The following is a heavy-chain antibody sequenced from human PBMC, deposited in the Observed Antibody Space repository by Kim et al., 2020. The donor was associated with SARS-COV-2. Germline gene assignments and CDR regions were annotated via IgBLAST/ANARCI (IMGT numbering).Heavy chain of an antibody. CDR3: AKKFYYGSGTFSPAPFDY. V-gene: IGHV7-4-1*02. J-gene: IGHJ4*02. CDR1: GYTFTSYS. Sequence: ASVKVSCKTSGYTFTSYSMNRVRQAPGQGLEWMGWINTNTGVSTYAQGFTGRFVFSLDTSVSTAYLHISGLKTEDTAVYYCAKKFYYGSGTFSPAPFDYWGQGTLVTVSS. CDR2: INTNTGVS. D-gene: IGHD3-10*01.